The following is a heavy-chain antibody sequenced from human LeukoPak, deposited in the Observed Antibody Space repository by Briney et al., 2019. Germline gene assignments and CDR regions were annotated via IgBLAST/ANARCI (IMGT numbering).Heavy chain of an antibody. V-gene: IGHV1-8*01. J-gene: IGHJ6*02. Sequence: ASVKASCKASGYTFTSYDINWVRQATGQGLEWMGWMNPNSGNTGYAQKFQGRVTMTRNTSISTAYVELSSLRSEDTAVYYCARVLSEYDFWSGYYTGWGYYYYYGMDVWGQGTTVTVSS. D-gene: IGHD3-3*01. CDR3: ARVLSEYDFWSGYYTGWGYYYYYGMDV. CDR2: MNPNSGNT. CDR1: GYTFTSYD.